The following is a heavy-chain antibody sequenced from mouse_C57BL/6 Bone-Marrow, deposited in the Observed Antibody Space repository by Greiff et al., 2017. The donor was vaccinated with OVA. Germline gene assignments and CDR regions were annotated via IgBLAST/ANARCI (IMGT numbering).Heavy chain of an antibody. CDR2: IVPENGDT. V-gene: IGHV14-4*01. J-gene: IGHJ2*01. CDR1: GFNIKDDY. D-gene: IGHD1-1*01. Sequence: EVQLQQSGAELVRPGASVKLSCTASGFNIKDDYMHWVKQRPEQGLEWIGWIVPENGDTEYASKFQGKATITADTSSKTAYLQLSSLTSEDTAVYYCTTLLYYFDYWGQGTTLTVSS. CDR3: TTLLYYFDY.